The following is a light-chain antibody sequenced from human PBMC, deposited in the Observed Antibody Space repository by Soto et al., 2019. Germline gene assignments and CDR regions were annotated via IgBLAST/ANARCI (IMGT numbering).Light chain of an antibody. CDR1: QSISNF. J-gene: IGKJ4*01. Sequence: DIQMTQSPSSLSASLGDRVTITCRASQSISNFLNWVQPKPGNAPKVLISAASTLPSGVPPRFSGSKAGTDFTLTMSSLQPEDSASYYGQQYYNSVLTSGGGTKVEIK. V-gene: IGKV1-39*01. CDR2: AAS. CDR3: QQYYNSVLT.